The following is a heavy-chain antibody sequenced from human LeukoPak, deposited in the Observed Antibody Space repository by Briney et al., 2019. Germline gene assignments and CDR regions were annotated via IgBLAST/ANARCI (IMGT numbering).Heavy chain of an antibody. V-gene: IGHV3-21*01. CDR2: ISSSSSYI. Sequence: PGGSLRLSCAASGFTFSSYSMNWVRQAPGKGLEWVSSISSSSSYIYYADSVKGRFTISRDNAKNSLYLQMNSLRAEDTGVYYCARVKSPVVTAIQVLGWFDPWGQGTLVTVSS. J-gene: IGHJ5*02. D-gene: IGHD2-21*02. CDR1: GFTFSSYS. CDR3: ARVKSPVVTAIQVLGWFDP.